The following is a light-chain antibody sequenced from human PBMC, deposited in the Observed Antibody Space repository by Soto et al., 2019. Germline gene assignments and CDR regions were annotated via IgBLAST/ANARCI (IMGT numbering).Light chain of an antibody. CDR1: SSDVGVYNH. CDR2: DVT. V-gene: IGLV2-14*01. CDR3: SSYTSSSTYV. Sequence: QSALTQPASVSGSPGQSITISCTGTSSDVGVYNHVSWYQQHPGKAPKLMIFDVTNRPSGVSNRFSGSKSGNTASLTISGLQAEDEADYYCSSYTSSSTYVFGTGTKVTVL. J-gene: IGLJ1*01.